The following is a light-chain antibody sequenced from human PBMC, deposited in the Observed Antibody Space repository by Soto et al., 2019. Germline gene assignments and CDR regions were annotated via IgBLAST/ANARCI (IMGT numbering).Light chain of an antibody. CDR3: SSYTSSNNYV. CDR2: EVT. V-gene: IGLV2-14*01. CDR1: SSDVTYYNF. Sequence: QSALTQPASMSGSPGQSITISCTGTSSDVTYYNFVSWYQHHPGKAPRLMVYEVTYRPSGVSDRFSGSKSGNTASLTISGLQPEDEADYYCSSYTSSNNYVFGNGTKVTV. J-gene: IGLJ1*01.